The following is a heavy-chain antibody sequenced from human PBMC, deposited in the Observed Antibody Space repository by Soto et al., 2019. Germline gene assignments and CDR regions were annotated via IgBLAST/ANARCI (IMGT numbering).Heavy chain of an antibody. J-gene: IGHJ3*02. V-gene: IGHV5-51*01. CDR3: ARLKTSGWYLLAAAFDI. Sequence: GESLKISCKGSGYSFTSYWIGWVRQMPGKGLEWMGIIYPGDSDTRYSPSFQGQVTISADKSISTAYLQWSSLKASDTAMYYCARLKTSGWYLLAAAFDIWGQGTMVTVSS. CDR1: GYSFTSYW. CDR2: IYPGDSDT. D-gene: IGHD6-19*01.